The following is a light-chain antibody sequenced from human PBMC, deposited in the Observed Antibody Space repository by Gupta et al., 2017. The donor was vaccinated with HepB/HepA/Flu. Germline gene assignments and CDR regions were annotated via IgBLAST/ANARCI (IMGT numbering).Light chain of an antibody. J-gene: IGKJ2*01. CDR1: QDIKNY. Sequence: DIQMTQSPSSLSAFVGDSVTITCQASQDIKNYLIWYQQKPGKSPKLLIYDVSNLERGVPSRFSGNKSGTQFAFTINSLQPEDTGTYFCQQYHSFPYTFGQATKVEIK. CDR2: DVS. V-gene: IGKV1-33*01. CDR3: QQYHSFPYT.